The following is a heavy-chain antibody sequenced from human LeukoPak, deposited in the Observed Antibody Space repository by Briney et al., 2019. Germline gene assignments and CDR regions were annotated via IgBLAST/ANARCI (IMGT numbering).Heavy chain of an antibody. D-gene: IGHD1-1*01. CDR2: INLDGSEK. V-gene: IGHV3-7*01. J-gene: IGHJ4*02. Sequence: GGCLRLSCEASGFTFSSNWMGWVRQAPGKGLEWVANINLDGSEKYYVDSLDGRFTVSRDNARNSLYLQMNSLRPEDTAVYYCVRYTSGTLDYWGQGTLVTVSS. CDR1: GFTFSSNW. CDR3: VRYTSGTLDY.